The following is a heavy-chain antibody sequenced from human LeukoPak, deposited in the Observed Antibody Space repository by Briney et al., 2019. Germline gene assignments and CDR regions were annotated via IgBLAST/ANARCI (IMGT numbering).Heavy chain of an antibody. CDR1: GYTFTSHG. J-gene: IGHJ6*03. D-gene: IGHD5-18*01. CDR2: ISTYNGNT. Sequence: ASVKVSCKASGYTFTSHGISWVRQAPGQGLEWMGWISTYNGNTNYAQKLQGRVSMTTDTSTSTAYMDLRSLRSDDTAVYYCARMPWIQLWRPYYYYYYMDVWGKGTTVTVSS. V-gene: IGHV1-18*01. CDR3: ARMPWIQLWRPYYYYYYMDV.